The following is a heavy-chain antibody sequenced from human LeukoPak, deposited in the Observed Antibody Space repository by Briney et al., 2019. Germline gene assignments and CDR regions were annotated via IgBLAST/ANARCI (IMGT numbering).Heavy chain of an antibody. V-gene: IGHV4-61*02. CDR2: IHTSGST. Sequence: PSETLSLTCTVSGGSVSSGNYFWRWIRPPAGKALECIGRIHTSGSTNYDPSLKSRVTISVDTSNNQFSLKLSSVTAADTAVYYCATQDSSSWYFDSWGQGTLVTVSS. CDR1: GGSVSSGNYF. D-gene: IGHD6-13*01. J-gene: IGHJ4*02. CDR3: ATQDSSSWYFDS.